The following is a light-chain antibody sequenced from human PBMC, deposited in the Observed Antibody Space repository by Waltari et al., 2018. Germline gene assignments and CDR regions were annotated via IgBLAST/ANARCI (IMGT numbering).Light chain of an antibody. CDR3: QHYNNWPPLT. J-gene: IGKJ4*01. V-gene: IGKV3-15*01. CDR1: QSVSSN. Sequence: EIVMTQSPATLSVSPGERATLSCRASQSVSSNLAWYQQKPGQAPRLLIYGASTRATGIPARFSGGGSGTEFTLTISSLQSGDFAVYYCQHYNNWPPLTFGGGTKVEIK. CDR2: GAS.